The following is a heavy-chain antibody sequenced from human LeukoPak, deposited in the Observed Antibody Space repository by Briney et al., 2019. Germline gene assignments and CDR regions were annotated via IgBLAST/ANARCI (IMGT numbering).Heavy chain of an antibody. D-gene: IGHD5-18*01. Sequence: SETLSLTCAVYGGSFSGHYWSWIRQPPGKGLEWIGEINHSEITNYNPSLKSRVTMSVDTSKNQFSLKLTSVTAADTAVYYCARQLGYSYGYQYFDYWGQGTLVTVSS. CDR2: INHSEIT. J-gene: IGHJ4*02. V-gene: IGHV4-34*01. CDR3: ARQLGYSYGYQYFDY. CDR1: GGSFSGHY.